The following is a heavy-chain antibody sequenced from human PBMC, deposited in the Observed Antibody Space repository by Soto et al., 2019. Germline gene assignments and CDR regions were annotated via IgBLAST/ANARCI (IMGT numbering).Heavy chain of an antibody. CDR2: IYYSGST. V-gene: IGHV4-39*01. CDR3: ARLRTAVVTQAHFDV. Sequence: SETLSLTCTVTGDSISSRSYYWGWIRQPPGKGLEWIGSIYYSGSTYNNPSLRSRVSMSIDTSKDQFSLKLKSVTAADTALYFCARLRTAVVTQAHFDVWGTGALVIVSS. CDR1: GDSISSRSYY. J-gene: IGHJ6*03. D-gene: IGHD2-21*02.